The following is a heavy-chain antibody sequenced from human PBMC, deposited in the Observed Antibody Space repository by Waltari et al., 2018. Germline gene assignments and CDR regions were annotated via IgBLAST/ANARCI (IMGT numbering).Heavy chain of an antibody. Sequence: QLQLQESGPGLVKPSETLSLTCTVSGGSISSSSYYWGWIRQPPGKGLEWIGSIYYSGSTYYNPSLKRRGTISVDTSKNQFSLKLSSVTAADTAVYYCARVGRDSGSYSASDYWGQGTLVTVSS. D-gene: IGHD1-26*01. CDR2: IYYSGST. CDR1: GGSISSSSYY. J-gene: IGHJ4*02. CDR3: ARVGRDSGSYSASDY. V-gene: IGHV4-39*07.